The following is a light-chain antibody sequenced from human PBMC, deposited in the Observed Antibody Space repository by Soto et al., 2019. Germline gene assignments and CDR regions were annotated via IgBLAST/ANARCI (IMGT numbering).Light chain of an antibody. CDR3: QQRSSWPPSVT. J-gene: IGKJ5*01. Sequence: EIVLTQSPATLSVSPGERATLSCRASQSISSNLAWYQQKPGQAPRLLIYGASSRATGVPARFSGSGSGTDFTLTISSLEPEDFAVYYCQQRSSWPPSVTFGQGTRLEIK. CDR1: QSISSN. V-gene: IGKV3-11*01. CDR2: GAS.